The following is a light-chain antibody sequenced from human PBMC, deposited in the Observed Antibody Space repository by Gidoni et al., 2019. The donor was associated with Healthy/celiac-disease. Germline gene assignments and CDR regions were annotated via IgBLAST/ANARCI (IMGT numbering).Light chain of an antibody. CDR3: QQSSNWPL. CDR2: DAS. CDR1: QSVSSY. J-gene: IGKJ5*01. Sequence: EIVLTQSPATLSLSPGERATLSCRASQSVSSYLAWYQQKPGQAPRLLIYDASNRATGIPARFSGSGSGTDFTLTIRSLEPEDFAVYYCQQSSNWPLFGQGTRLEIK. V-gene: IGKV3-11*01.